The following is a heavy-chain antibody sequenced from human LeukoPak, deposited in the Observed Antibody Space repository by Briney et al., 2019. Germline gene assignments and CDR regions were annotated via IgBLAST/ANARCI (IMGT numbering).Heavy chain of an antibody. V-gene: IGHV1-2*02. CDR3: ARDPLYYYDSGATPSFDY. J-gene: IGHJ4*02. D-gene: IGHD3-22*01. CDR2: INPNSGGT. Sequence: ASVKVSCKASGYTFTGYYMHWVRQAPGQGLEWMGWINPNSGGTNYAQKFQGRVTMTRDTSISTAYMELSRLRSDDTAVYYCARDPLYYYDSGATPSFDYWGQGTLVTVSS. CDR1: GYTFTGYY.